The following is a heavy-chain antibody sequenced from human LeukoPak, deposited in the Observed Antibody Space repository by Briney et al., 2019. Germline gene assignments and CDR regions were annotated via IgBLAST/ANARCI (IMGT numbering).Heavy chain of an antibody. V-gene: IGHV4-38-2*01. J-gene: IGHJ5*02. CDR1: NYPITSDYY. Sequence: SETLSLTCAVSNYPITSDYYWVWIRPPPGKGLEWIGYIYYSGTTNYNPSLKSRVTMSVDTSKNQFSLKLSSVTAADTAVYYCARLRPVNWFDPWGQGTLVTVSS. CDR3: ARLRPVNWFDP. CDR2: IYYSGTT.